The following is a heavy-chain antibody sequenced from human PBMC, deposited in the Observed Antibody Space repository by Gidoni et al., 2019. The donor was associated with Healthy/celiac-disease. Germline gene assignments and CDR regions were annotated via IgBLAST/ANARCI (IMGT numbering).Heavy chain of an antibody. CDR1: GYTFTSYY. CDR3: ARAGCSSTSCLPDSYYYGMDV. CDR2: INPSGGST. Sequence: QVQLVQSGAEVKKPGASVKVSCKASGYTFTSYYMHWVRQAPGQGLEWMGIINPSGGSTSYAQKFQGRVTMTRDTSTSTVYMELSSLRSEDTAVYYCARAGCSSTSCLPDSYYYGMDVWGQGTTVTVSS. D-gene: IGHD2-2*01. J-gene: IGHJ6*02. V-gene: IGHV1-46*01.